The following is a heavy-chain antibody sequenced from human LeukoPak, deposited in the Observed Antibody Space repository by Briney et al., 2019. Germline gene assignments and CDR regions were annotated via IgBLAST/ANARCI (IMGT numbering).Heavy chain of an antibody. D-gene: IGHD1-26*01. CDR2: ISSSGSTI. CDR1: GFTFSSYE. J-gene: IGHJ4*02. CDR3: ARESPGATRDY. V-gene: IGHV3-48*03. Sequence: GGSLRLSCAASGFTFSSYEMNWVREAPGKGLEWVSYISSSGSTIYYADSVKGRFTISRDNAKNSLYLQMNSLRAEDTAVYYCARESPGATRDYWGQGTLVTVSS.